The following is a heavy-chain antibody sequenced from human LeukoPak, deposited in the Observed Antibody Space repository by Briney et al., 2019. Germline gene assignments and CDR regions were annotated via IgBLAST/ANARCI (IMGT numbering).Heavy chain of an antibody. J-gene: IGHJ4*02. CDR3: AREGSWYAYWDY. CDR1: GFTFSSYS. CDR2: ISSTSSYI. D-gene: IGHD6-13*01. V-gene: IGHV3-21*01. Sequence: GGSLRLSCAASGFTFSSYSMNWVRQAPGKGLEWVSSISSTSSYIYYADSVKGRFTISRDNAKNSLYLQMNSLRADDTAVYYCAREGSWYAYWDYWGQGTLVTVSS.